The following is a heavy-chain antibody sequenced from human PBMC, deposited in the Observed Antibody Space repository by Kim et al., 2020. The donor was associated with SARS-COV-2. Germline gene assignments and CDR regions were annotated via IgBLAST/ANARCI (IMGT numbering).Heavy chain of an antibody. CDR1: GYSFTSYW. V-gene: IGHV5-51*01. CDR3: ARHRMTAMDKGVYYYYGMDV. Sequence: GESLKISCKGSGYSFTSYWIGWVRQMPGKGLEWMGIIYPGDSDTRYSPSFQGQVTISADKSISTAYLQWSSLKASDTAMYYCARHRMTAMDKGVYYYYGMDVWGQGTTVTVSS. J-gene: IGHJ6*02. D-gene: IGHD2-21*02. CDR2: IYPGDSDT.